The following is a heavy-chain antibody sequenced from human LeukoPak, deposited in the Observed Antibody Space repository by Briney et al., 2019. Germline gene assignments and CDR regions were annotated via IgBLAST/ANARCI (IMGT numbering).Heavy chain of an antibody. D-gene: IGHD3-22*01. CDR3: ARASASPTNSNSYYFETTKKNGFDI. Sequence: PGASVKVSCKASGYTFNNYGITWVRQAPGQGLEWMGWISVYSGDRKYAQKLQGRVTMTADTSTNTAYMELESLYSDGTAVYYCARASASPTNSNSYYFETTKKNGFDIWGQGTMVTVSS. V-gene: IGHV1-18*04. J-gene: IGHJ3*02. CDR2: ISVYSGDR. CDR1: GYTFNNYG.